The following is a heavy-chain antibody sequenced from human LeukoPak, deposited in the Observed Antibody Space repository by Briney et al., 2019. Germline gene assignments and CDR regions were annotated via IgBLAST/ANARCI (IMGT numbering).Heavy chain of an antibody. CDR3: ARPQPDYGDYPPFLCVDV. J-gene: IGHJ6*04. Sequence: ASVKVSCKASGYTFTSYGISWVRQAPGQGLEWMGWISAYNGNTNYAQKLQGRVTMTTDTSTSTAYMELRSLRSDDTAVYYCARPQPDYGDYPPFLCVDVWGKGTTVTVSS. CDR1: GYTFTSYG. CDR2: ISAYNGNT. D-gene: IGHD4-17*01. V-gene: IGHV1-18*01.